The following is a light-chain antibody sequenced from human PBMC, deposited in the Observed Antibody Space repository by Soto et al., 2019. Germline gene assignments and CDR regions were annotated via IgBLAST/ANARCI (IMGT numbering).Light chain of an antibody. V-gene: IGLV2-14*03. CDR2: EVS. CDR3: SSYTTSSTVV. CDR1: SSDVGGYNF. J-gene: IGLJ1*01. Sequence: QSVLTQPRSMSGSPGQSVTISCTGTSSDVGGYNFVSWYQQHPGKAPKLMIYEVSNRPSGVSNRFSGSKSGNTASLTISGLQPEDEADYYCSSYTTSSTVVFGTGTKVTVL.